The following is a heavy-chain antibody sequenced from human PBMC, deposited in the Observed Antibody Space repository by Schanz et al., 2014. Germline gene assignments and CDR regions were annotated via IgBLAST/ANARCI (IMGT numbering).Heavy chain of an antibody. CDR3: ARAARRTRVVPLCFDY. CDR1: GGSFSGYY. D-gene: IGHD2-2*01. V-gene: IGHV4-34*01. CDR2: INHGGST. J-gene: IGHJ4*02. Sequence: QAQLQQWGAGLLKPSETLSLTCAVYGGSFSGYYWSWIRQPPGKGLEWIAEINHGGSTNYNPSRKSRVTRSVDRSKTQFSRKLRSVTAADTAVYYCARAARRTRVVPLCFDYWGQGTLVTVSS.